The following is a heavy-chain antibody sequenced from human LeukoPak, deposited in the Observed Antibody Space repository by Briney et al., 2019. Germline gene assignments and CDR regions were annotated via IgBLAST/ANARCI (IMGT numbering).Heavy chain of an antibody. D-gene: IGHD3-10*01. CDR3: ARHLNYYLDY. CDR2: ISGSGTST. V-gene: IGHV3-23*01. J-gene: IGHJ4*02. Sequence: GGSLRLSCAASGLTFSSYAMTWVRQAPAKGLEWVSAISGSGTSTYYADSVKGRFTISRDNSKNTLYLQMNSLRAEDTAVYYCARHLNYYLDYWGPGTLVTVSS. CDR1: GLTFSSYA.